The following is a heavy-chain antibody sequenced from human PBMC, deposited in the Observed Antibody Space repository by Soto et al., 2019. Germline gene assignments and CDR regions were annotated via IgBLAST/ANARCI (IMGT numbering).Heavy chain of an antibody. J-gene: IGHJ6*01. V-gene: IGHV1-2*04. Sequence: ASVKVSCKASGYTFTGYYMHWVRQAPGQGLEWMGWINPNSGGTNYAQKFQGWVTMTRDTSISTAYMELSRLRSDDTAVYYCARDRNDFWGGYPQYNYYYYGMDVWGQGTTVTVAS. CDR1: GYTFTGYY. CDR2: INPNSGGT. CDR3: ARDRNDFWGGYPQYNYYYYGMDV. D-gene: IGHD3-3*01.